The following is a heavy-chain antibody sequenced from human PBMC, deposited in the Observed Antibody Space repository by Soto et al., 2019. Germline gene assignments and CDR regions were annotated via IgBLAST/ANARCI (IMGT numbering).Heavy chain of an antibody. J-gene: IGHJ4*02. D-gene: IGHD3-3*01. Sequence: PGGSLRLSCAASGFTFSSYAMSWVRQAPGKGLEWVSAISGSGGSTYYADSVKGRFTISRDNSKNTLYLQVNSLRAEDTAVYYCAKLTYSDLWSGSHDSWGQGTLVTVSS. V-gene: IGHV3-23*01. CDR3: AKLTYSDLWSGSHDS. CDR1: GFTFSSYA. CDR2: ISGSGGST.